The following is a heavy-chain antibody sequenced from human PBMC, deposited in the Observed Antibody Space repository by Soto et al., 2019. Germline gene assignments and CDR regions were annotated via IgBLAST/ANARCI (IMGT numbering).Heavy chain of an antibody. J-gene: IGHJ4*01. CDR1: GGSVSSGSYY. V-gene: IGHV4-61*01. CDR3: ARGTNDYSNYPCYFDY. Sequence: SETLSLTCTVSGGSVSSGSYYWSWIRQPPGKGLEWIGYIYYSGSTNYNPSLKSRVTISVDTSKNQFSLKLSSVTAADTAVYYCARGTNDYSNYPCYFDYWGHGTLVTVSS. D-gene: IGHD4-4*01. CDR2: IYYSGST.